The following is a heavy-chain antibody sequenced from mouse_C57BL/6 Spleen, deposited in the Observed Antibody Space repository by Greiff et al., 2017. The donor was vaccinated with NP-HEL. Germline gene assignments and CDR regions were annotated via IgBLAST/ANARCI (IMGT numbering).Heavy chain of an antibody. CDR2: INPNTGGT. D-gene: IGHD4-1*01. CDR3: ARAWDGFAY. CDR1: GYTFTDYN. J-gene: IGHJ3*01. V-gene: IGHV1-22*01. Sequence: EVQLQESGPELVKPGASVKLSCKASGYTFTDYNMHWVKQSPGKSLEWIGYINPNTGGTSYNQKFKGKGTLTVNKSSSTAYMELRSLTSEDSAVYYCARAWDGFAYWGQGTLVTVSA.